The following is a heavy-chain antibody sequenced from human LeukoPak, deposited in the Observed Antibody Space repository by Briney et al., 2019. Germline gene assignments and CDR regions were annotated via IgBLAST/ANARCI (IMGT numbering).Heavy chain of an antibody. CDR1: GVTLNSYS. J-gene: IGHJ6*02. D-gene: IGHD4-23*01. CDR2: IIPIFSTA. CDR3: ARGNSRWSTPTSSYYYRMDV. V-gene: IGHV1-69*01. Sequence: SVKVSCKASGVTLNSYSITWVRQAPGQGLEWMGGIIPIFSTANYAQKFQGRVTITADESTNTAYMELSSLTSDDTAVYYCARGNSRWSTPTSSYYYRMDVWGQGTTVAVSS.